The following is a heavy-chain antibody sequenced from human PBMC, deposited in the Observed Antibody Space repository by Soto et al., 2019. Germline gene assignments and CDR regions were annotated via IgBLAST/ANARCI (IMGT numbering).Heavy chain of an antibody. CDR3: AREPLDHQSDNYANYYYYGMDV. CDR2: IYYSGST. V-gene: IGHV4-31*03. D-gene: IGHD1-1*01. J-gene: IGHJ6*02. Sequence: SETLSLTCTVSGGSISSGGYYWSWIRQHPGKGLEWIGYIYYSGSTYYNPSLKSRVTISVDTSKNQFSLKLSSVTAADTAVYYCAREPLDHQSDNYANYYYYGMDVWGQGTPVTVSS. CDR1: GGSISSGGYY.